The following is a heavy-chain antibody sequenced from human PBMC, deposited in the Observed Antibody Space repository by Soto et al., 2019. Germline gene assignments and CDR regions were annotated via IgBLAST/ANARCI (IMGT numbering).Heavy chain of an antibody. Sequence: PSETLSLTCAVSGYSMSSGYYWGLIRQPPGKGLEWLGSIYHSGSTYYNPSLKSRVTISVDTSKNQFSLKLSSVTAADTAVYYCARDAYGGNSDFDIWGQGTMVTVSS. J-gene: IGHJ3*02. CDR1: GYSMSSGYY. CDR3: ARDAYGGNSDFDI. CDR2: IYHSGST. D-gene: IGHD4-17*01. V-gene: IGHV4-38-2*02.